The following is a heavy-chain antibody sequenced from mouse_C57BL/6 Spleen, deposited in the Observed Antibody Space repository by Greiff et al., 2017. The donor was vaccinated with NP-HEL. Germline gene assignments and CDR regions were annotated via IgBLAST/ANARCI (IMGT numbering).Heavy chain of an antibody. CDR1: GYAFTSSG. CDR2: IYPRGGDT. V-gene: IGHV1-82*01. D-gene: IGHD2-3*01. Sequence: VQLQQSGPELVKPGASVKLSCKASGYAFTSSGMNWVKQRPGQGLEWIGRIYPRGGDTNYNGKFKGKATLTADKSSSTAYMELSSLTSEDSAVYFYARGLLQHIYFDDRGQGTTLTV. CDR3: ARGLLQHIYFDD. J-gene: IGHJ2*01.